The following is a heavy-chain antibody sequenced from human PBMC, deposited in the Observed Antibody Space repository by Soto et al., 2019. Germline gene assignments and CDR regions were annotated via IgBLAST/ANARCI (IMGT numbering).Heavy chain of an antibody. CDR1: GSTFTSYA. CDR3: ASSSVVVPALDY. CDR2: INAGNGKT. V-gene: IGHV1-3*05. J-gene: IGHJ4*02. Sequence: QVQLVQSGAEEKKPGASVKVSCQASGSTFTSYAMHCVSQSPGHRLEWMGWINAGNGKTKSSQKFKGRVTITRDTSASTDYMELSSLRSEDTAVYYCASSSVVVPALDYWGQGTLVTVSS. D-gene: IGHD2-21*02.